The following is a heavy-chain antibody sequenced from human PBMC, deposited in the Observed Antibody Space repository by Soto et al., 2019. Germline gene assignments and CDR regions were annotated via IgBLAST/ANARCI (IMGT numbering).Heavy chain of an antibody. Sequence: QLQLQESGPGLVKPSETLSLTCTVSGGSISSTSYYWGWIRQPPGKGLEWIGSLYYSGSTYYNPSLESRVPISVYTSNNQFSLRLRSLTAADTAVYYCATSSGSYNWFDPWGRGTLVTLSS. CDR1: GGSISSTSYY. J-gene: IGHJ5*02. D-gene: IGHD1-26*01. CDR2: LYYSGST. V-gene: IGHV4-39*01. CDR3: ATSSGSYNWFDP.